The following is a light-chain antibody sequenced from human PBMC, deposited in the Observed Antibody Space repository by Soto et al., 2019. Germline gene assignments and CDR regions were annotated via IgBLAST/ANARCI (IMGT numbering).Light chain of an antibody. CDR3: AAWDDSLNGVV. J-gene: IGLJ2*01. Sequence: QSVLTQPPSASGTPGQRVTISCSGSSSNIGSTIVNWYQQLPGAAPRLLMFSNDQRPSGVPDRFSGSKSGTSASLAISGLQSEDEADYYCAAWDDSLNGVVFGGGTKVTVL. CDR2: SND. CDR1: SSNIGSTI. V-gene: IGLV1-44*01.